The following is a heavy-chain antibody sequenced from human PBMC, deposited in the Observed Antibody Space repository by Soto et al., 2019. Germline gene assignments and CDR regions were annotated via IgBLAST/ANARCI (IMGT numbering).Heavy chain of an antibody. CDR3: ARVGKNMLGFGEYPGWYFDL. Sequence: ASVKVSCKASGYTFTGYYMHWVRQAPGQGLEWMGWINPNSGGTNYAQKFQGWVTMTRDTSISTAYMELSRLRSDDTAVYYCARVGKNMLGFGEYPGWYFDLWGRGTLVTVSS. V-gene: IGHV1-2*04. CDR1: GYTFTGYY. D-gene: IGHD3-10*01. CDR2: INPNSGGT. J-gene: IGHJ2*01.